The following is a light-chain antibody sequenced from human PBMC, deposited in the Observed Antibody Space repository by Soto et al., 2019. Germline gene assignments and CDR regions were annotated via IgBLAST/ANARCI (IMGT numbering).Light chain of an antibody. Sequence: QAVVTQPPSVSAAPGQKVIISCSGNNSNIGNNYVSWYRQFPGTAPKLVIHDDDERPSGVPDRFSGSKSGTSATLGITGLQTADEADYYCGTWDSSLSAAVFGGGTKLTVL. CDR1: NSNIGNNY. CDR3: GTWDSSLSAAV. J-gene: IGLJ2*01. V-gene: IGLV1-51*01. CDR2: DDD.